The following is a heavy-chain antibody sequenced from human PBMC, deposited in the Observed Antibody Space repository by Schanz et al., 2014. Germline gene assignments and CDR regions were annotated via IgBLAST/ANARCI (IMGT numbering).Heavy chain of an antibody. CDR2: IGVYHGHT. CDR3: ARDRVSFVRGPLGVD. V-gene: IGHV1-18*01. Sequence: QVQLVQSGGEVKKPGASATVSCKASGYTFNNHGISWVRQAPGQGLEWMGWIGVYHGHTNYAEKVHGRVTMTTDTSTGITSLELRNLKSDDTAVYYCARDRVSFVRGPLGVDWGQGTQVIVSS. D-gene: IGHD3-10*01. CDR1: GYTFNNHG. J-gene: IGHJ4*02.